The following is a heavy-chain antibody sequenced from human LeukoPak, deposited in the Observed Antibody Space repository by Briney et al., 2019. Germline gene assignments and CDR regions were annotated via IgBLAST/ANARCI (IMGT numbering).Heavy chain of an antibody. J-gene: IGHJ4*02. CDR1: GCTFSSYA. V-gene: IGHV1-69*06. CDR2: SIPIFGTA. Sequence: GASVKLSCTSSGCTFSSYAISWDRQSTGQALEWMGGSIPIFGTANCAQKFQGRVTITADKSTSTAYMELSSLGSEDTAVYYCAREEGQYSGYGIFDYWGQGTLVTVSS. D-gene: IGHD5-12*01. CDR3: AREEGQYSGYGIFDY.